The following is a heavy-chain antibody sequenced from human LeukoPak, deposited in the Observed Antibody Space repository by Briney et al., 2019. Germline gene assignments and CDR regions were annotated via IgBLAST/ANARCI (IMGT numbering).Heavy chain of an antibody. CDR1: GYTFTSYD. Sequence: WASVKVSCKASGYTFTSYDINWVRQATGQGLEWMGWMNLNSGNTGYAQKFQGRVTMTRNTSISTAYMELSSLRSEDTAVYYCARGSRRLMVRFHYYYYMDVWGKGTTVTVSS. CDR3: ARGSRRLMVRFHYYYYMDV. CDR2: MNLNSGNT. D-gene: IGHD3-10*01. V-gene: IGHV1-8*01. J-gene: IGHJ6*03.